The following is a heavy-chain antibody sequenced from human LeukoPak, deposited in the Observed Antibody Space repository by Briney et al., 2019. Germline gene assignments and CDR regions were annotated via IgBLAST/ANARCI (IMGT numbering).Heavy chain of an antibody. V-gene: IGHV3-66*01. CDR1: DFTVGTNY. J-gene: IGHJ6*02. Sequence: GGSLRLSCAASDFTVGTNYMTWVRQAPGKGLEWVSIIYSGGSAFYADSVWGRFTISRDNSKKTLYLQMNRLRADDTAVYYCARAGDHYYGLDVWGQGTTVTVSS. D-gene: IGHD5-24*01. CDR3: ARAGDHYYGLDV. CDR2: IYSGGSA.